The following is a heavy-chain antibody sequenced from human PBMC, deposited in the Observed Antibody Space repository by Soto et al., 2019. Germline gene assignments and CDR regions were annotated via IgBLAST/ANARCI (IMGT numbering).Heavy chain of an antibody. J-gene: IGHJ4*02. Sequence: SETLSLTCAVYGGSFSGNYWSWIRQPPGKGLEWIGDINHSGSTNQNPSLKSRVTISVDTSKNQFSLKLSSVTAADTAVYYCAREKWELLPLFDYWGQGTLVTVSS. CDR1: GGSFSGNY. V-gene: IGHV4-34*01. D-gene: IGHD1-26*01. CDR3: AREKWELLPLFDY. CDR2: INHSGST.